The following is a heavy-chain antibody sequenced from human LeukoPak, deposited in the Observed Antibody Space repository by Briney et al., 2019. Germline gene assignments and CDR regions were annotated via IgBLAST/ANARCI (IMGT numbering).Heavy chain of an antibody. Sequence: GGSLRLSCAASGFTFSSYWMSWVRQAAGKGLEWVANIKQDGSEKYYVDSVKGRFTISRDNAKNSLYLQMNSLRADDTAVYYCASDPHYSSSWPVAFDIWGQGTMVTVSS. D-gene: IGHD6-13*01. CDR1: GFTFSSYW. CDR2: IKQDGSEK. J-gene: IGHJ3*02. V-gene: IGHV3-7*04. CDR3: ASDPHYSSSWPVAFDI.